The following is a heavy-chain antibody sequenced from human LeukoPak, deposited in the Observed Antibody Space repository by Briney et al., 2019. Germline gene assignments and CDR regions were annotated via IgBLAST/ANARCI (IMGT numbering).Heavy chain of an antibody. D-gene: IGHD6-6*01. Sequence: XXXSGGSXXXYYWSWIRQPPGKGLEWVGYIYYSGSTNXNPSLKSRVTISVKTXKNKLSLNLSYVTAADTAVYYCGXXXXXXAISSEVDFWGQGTLVTVSS. CDR2: IYYSGST. V-gene: IGHV4-59*01. J-gene: IGHJ4*02. CDR1: GGSXXXYY. CDR3: GXXXXXXAISSEVDF.